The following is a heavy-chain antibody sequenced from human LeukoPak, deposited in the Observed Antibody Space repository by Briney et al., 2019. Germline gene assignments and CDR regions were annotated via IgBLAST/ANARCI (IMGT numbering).Heavy chain of an antibody. V-gene: IGHV3-23*01. CDR2: ISGSGGST. Sequence: GRSLRLVRAAAGFSVSTSGMGSARLAPGKGLEWVSAISGSGGSTYYADSVKGRFTISRDNSKNTLYLQMNSLRAEDTAVYYCAKVASLDYWGQRTLVTVSS. J-gene: IGHJ4*02. CDR3: AKVASLDY. CDR1: GFSVSTSG.